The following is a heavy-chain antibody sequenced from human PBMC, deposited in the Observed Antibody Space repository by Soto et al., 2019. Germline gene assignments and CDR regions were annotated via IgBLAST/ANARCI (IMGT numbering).Heavy chain of an antibody. Sequence: EVQLLESGGGLVQPGRSLRLSCAASGLTFSNDGMKWVRQAPGKGLEWVSGIDGSGGSTYYADSVKGRFTISRDNSKNTLYLQMNSPRVEDTAVYSCAGGLDYWGQGTLVTVSS. V-gene: IGHV3-23*01. CDR1: GLTFSNDG. CDR2: IDGSGGST. CDR3: AGGLDY. J-gene: IGHJ4*02.